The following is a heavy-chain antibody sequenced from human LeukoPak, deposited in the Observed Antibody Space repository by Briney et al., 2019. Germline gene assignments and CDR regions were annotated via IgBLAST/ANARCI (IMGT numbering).Heavy chain of an antibody. J-gene: IGHJ5*02. CDR2: TSYDGSNK. D-gene: IGHD3-10*01. CDR1: GFTFSSYA. Sequence: GGSLRLSCAASGFTFSSYAMHWVRQAPGKGLEWVAVTSYDGSNKYYADSVKGRFTISRDNSKNTLYLQMNSLRAEDTAVYYCAKDRGSGSQLVYNWFDPWGQGTLVTVSS. V-gene: IGHV3-30*04. CDR3: AKDRGSGSQLVYNWFDP.